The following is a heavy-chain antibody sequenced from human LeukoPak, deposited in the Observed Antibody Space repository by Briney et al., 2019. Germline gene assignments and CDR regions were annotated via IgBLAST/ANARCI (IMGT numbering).Heavy chain of an antibody. Sequence: SETQSLPYTVSGHRLSRYYWRWIREPPGKALEGLGYSYYSGSTNYNPSLKSRVTISVKTSKNQFSLKLSSVTAADTAVYYCARVTGYMIEDYFDYWGQGTLVTVSS. CDR2: SYYSGST. CDR3: ARVTGYMIEDYFDY. J-gene: IGHJ4*02. V-gene: IGHV4-59*01. D-gene: IGHD3-22*01. CDR1: GHRLSRYY.